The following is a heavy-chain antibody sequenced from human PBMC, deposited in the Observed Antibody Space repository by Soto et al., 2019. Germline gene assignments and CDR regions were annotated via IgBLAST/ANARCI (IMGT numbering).Heavy chain of an antibody. Sequence: SETLSLTCAVSGFSISSGYYWGWIRQPPGKGLEWIGSMYYSGTTYYNPSLKSRVAISVYTSRNQFSLKLRSVTAADTAVYYCARDWYRDGYTSGYFDYWGQGTPVTVSS. CDR1: GFSISSGYY. V-gene: IGHV4-38-2*02. CDR3: ARDWYRDGYTSGYFDY. D-gene: IGHD1-26*01. CDR2: MYYSGTT. J-gene: IGHJ4*02.